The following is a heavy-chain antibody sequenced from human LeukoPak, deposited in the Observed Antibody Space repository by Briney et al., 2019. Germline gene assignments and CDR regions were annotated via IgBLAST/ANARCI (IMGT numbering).Heavy chain of an antibody. Sequence: PGGSLRLSCAASGFTFRSYWMSWVRQAPGKGLEWVANINQDGSEKYYVDSVKGRFTISRDNAKNSLYLQMNSLRAEYTAVYYCARNVGDYGDYGWGQGTLVTVSS. CDR3: ARNVGDYGDYG. V-gene: IGHV3-7*01. D-gene: IGHD4-17*01. CDR1: GFTFRSYW. CDR2: INQDGSEK. J-gene: IGHJ4*02.